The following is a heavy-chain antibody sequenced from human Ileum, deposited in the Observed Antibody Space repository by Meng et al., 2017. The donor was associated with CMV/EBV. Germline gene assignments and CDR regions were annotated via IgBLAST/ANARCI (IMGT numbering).Heavy chain of an antibody. CDR1: GFTFSDYY. CDR3: ARGTTGTPGTDY. CDR2: ISSSGNTI. V-gene: IGHV3-11*01. Sequence: GESLKISCAASGFTFSDYYMSWIRQAPGKGLEWVSYISSSGNTIYYADSVKGRFTISRDNAKNSLSLQMKSLRAEDTAVYYCARGTTGTPGTDYWGQGTLVTVSS. J-gene: IGHJ4*02. D-gene: IGHD6-13*01.